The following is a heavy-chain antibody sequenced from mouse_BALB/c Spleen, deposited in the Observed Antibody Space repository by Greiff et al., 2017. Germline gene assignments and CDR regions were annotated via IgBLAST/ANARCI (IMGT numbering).Heavy chain of an antibody. D-gene: IGHD2-1*01. Sequence: EVHLVESGGGLVQPGGSLKLSCAASGFTFSSYTMSWVRQTPEKRLEWVAYISNGGGSTYYPDTVKGRFTISRDNAKNTLYLQMSSLKSEDTAMYYCARPAGGGNYGYYFDYWGQGTTLTVSS. CDR2: ISNGGGST. J-gene: IGHJ2*01. CDR1: GFTFSSYT. V-gene: IGHV5-12-2*01. CDR3: ARPAGGGNYGYYFDY.